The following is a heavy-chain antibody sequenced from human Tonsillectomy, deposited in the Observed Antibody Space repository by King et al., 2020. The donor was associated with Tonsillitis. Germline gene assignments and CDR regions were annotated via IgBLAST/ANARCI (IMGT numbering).Heavy chain of an antibody. J-gene: IGHJ5*02. CDR2: ITTYNGNT. CDR3: ARANIAGGGWFDP. D-gene: IGHD6-13*01. V-gene: IGHV1-18*01. CDR1: GYTFISHG. Sequence: QLVQSGPEVRKPGASVKVSCKASGYTFISHGITWVRQAPGQGLEWMGWITTYNGNTNYAQNLQGRVTMTTDTSTSTAYMELRSLRSDDTAVYYCARANIAGGGWFDPWGQGTLVTVSS.